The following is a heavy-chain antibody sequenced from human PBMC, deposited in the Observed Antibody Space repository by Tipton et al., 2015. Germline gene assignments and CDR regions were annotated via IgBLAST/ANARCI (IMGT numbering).Heavy chain of an antibody. CDR3: ARVAFGGTTLDN. J-gene: IGHJ4*02. Sequence: TLSLTCTVSGDSFRDYYWAWIRQPAGKGLEWIGHIYSGGSSKYNPSLKSRATMSIDTPKNQFSLKLTSETAADTAIYYCARVAFGGTTLDNWGQGALVTVSS. V-gene: IGHV4-4*07. CDR1: GDSFRDYY. D-gene: IGHD3-16*01. CDR2: IYSGGSS.